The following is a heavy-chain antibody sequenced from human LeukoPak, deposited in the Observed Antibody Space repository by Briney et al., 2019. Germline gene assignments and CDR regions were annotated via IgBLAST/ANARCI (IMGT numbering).Heavy chain of an antibody. CDR3: AREEGYGFDY. CDR2: ISYDGSNK. CDR1: GFTFSSYG. D-gene: IGHD5-18*01. J-gene: IGHJ4*02. Sequence: GGSLRLSCAASGFTFSSYGMHWVRQAPGKGLEWVAVISYDGSNKYYADSVKGRFTISRDNSKNTLYLQMNSLRAEDTAVYYCAREEGYGFDYWGQGTLVTVSS. V-gene: IGHV3-30*03.